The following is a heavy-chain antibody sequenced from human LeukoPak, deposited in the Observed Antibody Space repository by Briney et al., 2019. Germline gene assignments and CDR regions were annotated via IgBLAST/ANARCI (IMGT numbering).Heavy chain of an antibody. CDR3: ARGGIQLWLEDAFDI. Sequence: GGSLRLSCAASGFTFSSYGMHWVRQAPGKGLEWVAVISYDGSNKYYADSVKGRFTISRDNSKNTLYLQMNSLRAEDTAVYYCARGGIQLWLEDAFDIWGQGTMVTVSS. CDR2: ISYDGSNK. J-gene: IGHJ3*02. CDR1: GFTFSSYG. D-gene: IGHD5-18*01. V-gene: IGHV3-30*03.